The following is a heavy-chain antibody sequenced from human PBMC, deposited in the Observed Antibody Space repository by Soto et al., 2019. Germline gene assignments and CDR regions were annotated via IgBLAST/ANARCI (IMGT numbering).Heavy chain of an antibody. CDR3: GREDYDILTGYYNDYYYGLDV. CDR1: GFTFSNYW. J-gene: IGHJ6*02. Sequence: GGSLRLSCAASGFTFSNYWMTWVRQAPGKGLEWVANIKQDGSEKNYVDSVKSRLTISRDNAKNSLYLQMSSLRAEDTAVYYCGREDYDILTGYYNDYYYGLDVWGQGTTVTVSS. CDR2: IKQDGSEK. V-gene: IGHV3-7*03. D-gene: IGHD3-9*01.